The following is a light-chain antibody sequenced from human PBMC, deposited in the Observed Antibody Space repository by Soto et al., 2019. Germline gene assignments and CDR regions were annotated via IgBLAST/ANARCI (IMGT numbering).Light chain of an antibody. CDR2: YDS. Sequence: SSELTQPPSVSVAPGKTARITCGENNIGGKSVHWYQQRPGQAPVMVIFYDSHRPPGIPERFSGSNSGNTATLTISRVEAGDEADYYCQVWDSSTDRVFGGGTKLTVL. J-gene: IGLJ3*02. CDR3: QVWDSSTDRV. V-gene: IGLV3-21*01. CDR1: NIGGKS.